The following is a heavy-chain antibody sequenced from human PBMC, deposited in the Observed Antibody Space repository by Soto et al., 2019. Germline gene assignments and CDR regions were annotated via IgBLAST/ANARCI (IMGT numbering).Heavy chain of an antibody. CDR2: IYTGGNT. D-gene: IGHD3-10*01. CDR3: ARDYYYGSGNYYRADYYHYGMDV. V-gene: IGHV3-53*01. J-gene: IGHJ6*02. Sequence: PGGSLRLSCAASGFTVTSYYMSWVRQAPGKGLEWVSLIYTGGNTNYADSVKGRFTISRDNSKNTLYLQMNSLRAEDTAVYYWARDYYYGSGNYYRADYYHYGMDVWGQGTTVTVSS. CDR1: GFTVTSYY.